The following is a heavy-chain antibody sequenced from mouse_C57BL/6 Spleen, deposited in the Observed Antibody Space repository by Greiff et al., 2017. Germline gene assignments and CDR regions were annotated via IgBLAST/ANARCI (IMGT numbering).Heavy chain of an antibody. CDR3: ARKPLYYDYDGRYYFDY. D-gene: IGHD2-4*01. Sequence: VMLVESGAELVKPGASVKISCKASGYAFSSYWMNWVKQRPGKGLEWIGQIYPGDGDTNYNGKFKGKATLTADKSSSTAYMQLSSLTSEDSAVYFCARKPLYYDYDGRYYFDYWGQGTTLTVSS. CDR2: IYPGDGDT. V-gene: IGHV1-80*01. CDR1: GYAFSSYW. J-gene: IGHJ2*01.